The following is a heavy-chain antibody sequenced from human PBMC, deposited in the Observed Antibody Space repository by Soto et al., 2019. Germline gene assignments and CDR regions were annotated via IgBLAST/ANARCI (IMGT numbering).Heavy chain of an antibody. CDR3: VGQPAIGLLDY. CDR1: GFTFSSYA. D-gene: IGHD2-21*01. J-gene: IGHJ4*02. V-gene: IGHV3-64D*08. Sequence: PGGSLRLSCAASGFTFSSYAMHWVRQAPGKGLEYVSAISNNGGRTHYADSVKGRFTVSRDNSKNTLYLQMSSLRADDTAVYYCVGQPAIGLLDYWGQGTLVTSPQ. CDR2: ISNNGGRT.